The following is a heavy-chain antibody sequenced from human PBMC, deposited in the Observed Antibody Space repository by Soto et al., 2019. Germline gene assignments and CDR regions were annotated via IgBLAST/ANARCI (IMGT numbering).Heavy chain of an antibody. CDR3: VKYTVTEDLGES. D-gene: IGHD3-16*01. CDR1: GFTFSSYA. J-gene: IGHJ5*02. CDR2: VSRAGTYT. V-gene: IGHV3-23*01. Sequence: EVQLLESGGDAVRPGGSLRLSCAASGFTFSSYAMGWVRQAPGKGLEWVAGVSRAGTYTFYADSVRGRFPISRDNSRDTVDLYMNALRGDDTAVYFCVKYTVTEDLGESWGQGTLVSVSS.